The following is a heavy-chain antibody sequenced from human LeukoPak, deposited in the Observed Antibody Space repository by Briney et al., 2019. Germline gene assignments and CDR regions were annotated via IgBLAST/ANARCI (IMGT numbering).Heavy chain of an antibody. CDR3: AKYSGSYYYPPNWDS. J-gene: IGHJ4*02. CDR1: GFTFSNSW. CDR2: INERGSST. Sequence: GGSLRLSCAASGFTFSNSWLHWVRQAPGKGLVWVSRINERGSSTSYADSVKGRFTISRDNAKNTLYLQMNSLRAEDTAVYFCAKYSGSYYYPPNWDSWGQGTLVTVSS. D-gene: IGHD1-26*01. V-gene: IGHV3-74*01.